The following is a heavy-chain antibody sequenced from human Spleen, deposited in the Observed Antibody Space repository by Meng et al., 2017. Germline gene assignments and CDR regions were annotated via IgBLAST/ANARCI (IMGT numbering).Heavy chain of an antibody. CDR2: IKSKPDGETI. J-gene: IGHJ4*02. Sequence: GGSLRLSCEGSGFTFSNAYMTWVRQVPGKRLEWVGRIKSKPDGETIDYGAPVKGRFTISRDDSKNTVYLQMNSLRAEDTALYYCAKYSYGLGDYLDYWGQGAPVTVSS. CDR3: AKYSYGLGDYLDY. V-gene: IGHV3-15*01. D-gene: IGHD3-10*01. CDR1: GFTFSNAY.